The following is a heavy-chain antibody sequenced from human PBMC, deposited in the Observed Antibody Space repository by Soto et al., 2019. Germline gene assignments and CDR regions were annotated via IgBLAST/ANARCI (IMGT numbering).Heavy chain of an antibody. V-gene: IGHV3-53*01. Sequence: GGSLRLSCAASGFTVSSNDMSWVRQAPGKGLEVDSIIYSGDSTYYADSVKGRFTISRDNAKNSLYLQMNSLRAEDTAVYYCARALDCSGGSCYNYYYYMDVWGKGTTVTVSS. D-gene: IGHD2-15*01. J-gene: IGHJ6*03. CDR3: ARALDCSGGSCYNYYYYMDV. CDR2: IYSGDST. CDR1: GFTVSSND.